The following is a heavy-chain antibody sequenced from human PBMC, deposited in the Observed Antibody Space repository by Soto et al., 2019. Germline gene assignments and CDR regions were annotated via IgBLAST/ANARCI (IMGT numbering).Heavy chain of an antibody. D-gene: IGHD5-12*01. Sequence: EVQLVESGGGLVKPGGSLRLSRAASGFIFSSYTMNWVRQAPGKGLEWVSSISASSTYIYYADSLKGRFTISRDNAYNSLYLQMNSLRAEDTAVYYCARGWLRDPWMYWGQGTLVTVSS. CDR2: ISASSTYI. CDR3: ARGWLRDPWMY. V-gene: IGHV3-21*01. J-gene: IGHJ4*02. CDR1: GFIFSSYT.